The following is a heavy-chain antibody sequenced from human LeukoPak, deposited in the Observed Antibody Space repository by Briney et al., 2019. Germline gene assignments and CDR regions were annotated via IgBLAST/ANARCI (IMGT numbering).Heavy chain of an antibody. J-gene: IGHJ6*02. Sequence: GASVKVSCKASGYTFTGYYMHWVRQAPGQGLEWMGWINPNSGGTNYAQKFQGRVTMTRDTSISTAYMELSRLRSDDTAVYYCARGEYYGILTGSHYGMDVWGQGTTVTVSS. V-gene: IGHV1-2*02. CDR3: ARGEYYGILTGSHYGMDV. CDR2: INPNSGGT. D-gene: IGHD3-9*01. CDR1: GYTFTGYY.